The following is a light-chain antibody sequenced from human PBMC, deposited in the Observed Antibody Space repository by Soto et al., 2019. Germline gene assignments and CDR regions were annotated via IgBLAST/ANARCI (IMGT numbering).Light chain of an antibody. CDR2: GAS. V-gene: IGKV3-15*01. CDR3: QQYNSYPLT. Sequence: EIVMTQSPVTLSVSPGERATLSCRASHNVSSNLAWYQQKPGQAPRLLISGASTRATGIPARFSGSGSGTEFTLTISGLQSEDFATYYCQQYNSYPLTFGGGTKVDIK. CDR1: HNVSSN. J-gene: IGKJ4*01.